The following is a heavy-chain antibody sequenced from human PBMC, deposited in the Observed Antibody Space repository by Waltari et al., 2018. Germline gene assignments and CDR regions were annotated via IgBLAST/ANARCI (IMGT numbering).Heavy chain of an antibody. V-gene: IGHV4-59*11. CDR2: IYYSGST. CDR1: GGSISRHY. CDR3: ARDQIGAVAGTLHYYYYGMDV. J-gene: IGHJ6*02. D-gene: IGHD6-19*01. Sequence: QVQLQESGPGLVKPSETLSLTCTVSGGSISRHYWSWIRQPPGKGLEWIGYIYYSGSTNYNPSLKSRVTISVDTSKNQFSLKLSSVTAADTAVYYCARDQIGAVAGTLHYYYYGMDVWGQGTTVTVSS.